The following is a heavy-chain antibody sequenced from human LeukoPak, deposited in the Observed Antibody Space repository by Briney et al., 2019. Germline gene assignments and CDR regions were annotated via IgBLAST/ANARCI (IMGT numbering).Heavy chain of an antibody. D-gene: IGHD6-13*01. Sequence: SETLSLTCTVSGGSVSSGSYYWSWIRQPAGKGLEWIGRIYTSGSTNYNPSLKSRVTISVDTSKNQFSLKMSSVIAADTAVYYCARRDWSSSWLYFDYWGQGTLVTVSS. CDR1: GGSVSSGSYY. CDR2: IYTSGST. CDR3: ARRDWSSSWLYFDY. J-gene: IGHJ4*02. V-gene: IGHV4-61*10.